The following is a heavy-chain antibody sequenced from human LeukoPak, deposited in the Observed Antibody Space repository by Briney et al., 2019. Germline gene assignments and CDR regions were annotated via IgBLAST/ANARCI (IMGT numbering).Heavy chain of an antibody. V-gene: IGHV3-74*01. D-gene: IGHD2/OR15-2a*01. CDR1: GFTFSDYY. Sequence: GGSLRLSCAASGFTFSDYYMSWIRQAPGKGLVWVSRINSDGTTIDYADSVKGRFTISRDNAKNTLYLQMNSLRDEDTAVYYCARAGYYRFDYWGQGTLVTVSS. J-gene: IGHJ4*02. CDR3: ARAGYYRFDY. CDR2: INSDGTTI.